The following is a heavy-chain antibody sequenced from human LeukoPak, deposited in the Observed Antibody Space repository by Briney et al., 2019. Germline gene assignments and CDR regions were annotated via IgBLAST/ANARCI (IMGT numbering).Heavy chain of an antibody. D-gene: IGHD3-22*01. CDR3: ASQSRYYYDSSGPYYFDY. V-gene: IGHV3-23*01. J-gene: IGHJ4*02. CDR1: GFTFSSYA. Sequence: PGGSLRLSCAASGFTFSSYAMSWVRQAPGKGLEWVSSISNSGGSTYYADSVKGRFTISRDNSKNTLYLQMNSLRAEDTAVYYCASQSRYYYDSSGPYYFDYWGQGTLVTVSS. CDR2: ISNSGGST.